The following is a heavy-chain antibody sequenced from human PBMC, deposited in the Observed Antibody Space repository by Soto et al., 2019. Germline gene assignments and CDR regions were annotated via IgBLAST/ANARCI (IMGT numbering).Heavy chain of an antibody. CDR2: ISSSSSTI. CDR1: AFTFSSYS. Sequence: EVQLVESGGGLVQPGGSLRLSCADSAFTFSSYSMNWVRQAPGKGLEWVSYISSSSSTIYYADSVKGRFTISRDNAKNSLYLQMNSLRAEDTAMYYCARRDRRGRYWFFDLWGRGTLVTVSS. J-gene: IGHJ2*01. V-gene: IGHV3-48*01. CDR3: ARRDRRGRYWFFDL.